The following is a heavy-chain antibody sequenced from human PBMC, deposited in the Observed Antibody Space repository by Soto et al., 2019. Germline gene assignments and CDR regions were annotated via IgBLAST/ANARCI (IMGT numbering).Heavy chain of an antibody. Sequence: QVQLQESGPGLVKPSETLSPTCTVSGAFMRGHYWNWLRQPPGQGLEWLGYIYYSGSSNYNPSLKSRVTISLDTSKSQFSLELRSVTAADTAFYYCARDNGNYDFDFWGQGTLVTVSS. D-gene: IGHD1-7*01. J-gene: IGHJ4*02. CDR2: IYYSGSS. CDR1: GAFMRGHY. V-gene: IGHV4-59*11. CDR3: ARDNGNYDFDF.